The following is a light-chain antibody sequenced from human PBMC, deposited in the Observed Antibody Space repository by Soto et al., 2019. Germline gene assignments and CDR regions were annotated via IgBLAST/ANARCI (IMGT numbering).Light chain of an antibody. CDR3: QQYSTYPYT. V-gene: IGKV1D-16*01. CDR2: DVS. CDR1: QGISSW. J-gene: IGKJ2*01. Sequence: DIQLTQSPSSLSASVGDRVTITCRASQGISSWLAWYQQKPDKAPKSVIYDVSSLQSGVPSRFSGSGSGTYFTLTISSLQPEDSATYYCQQYSTYPYTFGQGTKLEIK.